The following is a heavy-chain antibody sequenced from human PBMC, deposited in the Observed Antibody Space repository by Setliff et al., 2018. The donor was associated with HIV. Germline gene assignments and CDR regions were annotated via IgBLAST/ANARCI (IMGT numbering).Heavy chain of an antibody. CDR3: ARDPILGGPDFFDY. CDR2: ISSSGTTT. CDR1: GFTFSNAW. J-gene: IGHJ4*02. D-gene: IGHD1-26*01. Sequence: GGSLRLSCAASGFTFSNAWMSWVRQAPGKGLEWLSYISSSGTTTYYADSVKGRLTISRDNSKNTLFLQMNSLRPEDTAVYYCARDPILGGPDFFDYWGQGTLVTVSS. V-gene: IGHV3-48*01.